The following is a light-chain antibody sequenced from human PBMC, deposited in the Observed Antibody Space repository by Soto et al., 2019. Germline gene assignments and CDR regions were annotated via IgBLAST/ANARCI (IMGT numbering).Light chain of an antibody. Sequence: QSVLTQPASVSGSPGQSITISCTGTSSDVGTYNLVSWYQQRPGKAPKLIIYEGVKRPSGLSNRFSGSKSGNTASLTVSGLQAEDEADYFCCSYAGSSTSWVFGGGTKLTVL. V-gene: IGLV2-23*01. J-gene: IGLJ3*02. CDR2: EGV. CDR1: SSDVGTYNL. CDR3: CSYAGSSTSWV.